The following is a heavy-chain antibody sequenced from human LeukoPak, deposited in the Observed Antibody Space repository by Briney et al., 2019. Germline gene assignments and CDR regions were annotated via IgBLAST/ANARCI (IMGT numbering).Heavy chain of an antibody. J-gene: IGHJ5*02. CDR2: INPNSGGT. D-gene: IGHD3-10*01. CDR1: GYTFTGYY. CDR3: ARASITMVRGAHIPPYNWFDP. Sequence: ASVKVSCKASGYTFTGYYMHWVQQAPGQGLEWMGWINPNSGGTNYAQKFQGWVTMTRDTSISTAYMELSRLRSDDTAVYYCARASITMVRGAHIPPYNWFDPWGQGTLVTVSS. V-gene: IGHV1-2*04.